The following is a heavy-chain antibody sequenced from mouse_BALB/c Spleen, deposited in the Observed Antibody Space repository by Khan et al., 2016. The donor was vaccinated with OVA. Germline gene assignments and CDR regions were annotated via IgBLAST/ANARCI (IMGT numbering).Heavy chain of an antibody. CDR1: GYSITSGYG. CDR2: ISYSGST. Sequence: EVKLEESGPGLVKPSQSLSLTCTVTGYSITSGYGWNWIRQFPGNKLEWMGYISYSGSTNYKPSLKSRISITRDTSKNQFFLQLNSVTTEDTATYYCARTARIDYWGQGTTLTVSS. J-gene: IGHJ2*01. D-gene: IGHD1-2*01. CDR3: ARTARIDY. V-gene: IGHV3-2*02.